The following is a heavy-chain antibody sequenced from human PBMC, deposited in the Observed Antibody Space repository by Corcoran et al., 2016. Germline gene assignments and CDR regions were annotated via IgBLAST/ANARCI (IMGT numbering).Heavy chain of an antibody. V-gene: IGHV1-69*06. CDR1: GGTFSSYA. D-gene: IGHD3-9*01. CDR2: IIAIFGTA. CDR3: ARAPCLLTGYRRPLYSYGMDV. Sequence: QVQLVQSGAEVKKPGSSVKVSCKASGGTFSSYAISWVRQAPGQGLEWMGGIIAIFGTANYAQKFQGRVTITADKSTSTAYMELSSLSSEDTAVDCCARAPCLLTGYRRPLYSYGMDVWGQGTTVTVSS. J-gene: IGHJ6*02.